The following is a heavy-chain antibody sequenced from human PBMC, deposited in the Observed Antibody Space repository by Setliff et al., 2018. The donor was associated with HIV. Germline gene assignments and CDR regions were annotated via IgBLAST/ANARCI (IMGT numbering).Heavy chain of an antibody. CDR3: AAATTLLSPRA. CDR1: GYSISSGFY. CDR2: IYQSGNT. V-gene: IGHV4-38-2*01. D-gene: IGHD2-15*01. Sequence: SETLSLTCAVSGYSISSGFYWSWMRRPPGKGLEWIGSIYQSGNTNYNPSLESRLTISVDTAKNQFSLKLSSVTAADTAVHYCAAATTLLSPRAWGQGTLVTVSS. J-gene: IGHJ5*02.